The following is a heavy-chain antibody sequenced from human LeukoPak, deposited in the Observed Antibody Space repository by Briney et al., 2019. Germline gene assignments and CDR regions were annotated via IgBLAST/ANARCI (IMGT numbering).Heavy chain of an antibody. CDR1: GFTVSSYA. J-gene: IGHJ6*04. CDR3: AELGITMIGGV. V-gene: IGHV3-23*01. D-gene: IGHD3-10*02. CDR2: ISTSGGST. Sequence: GGSLRLSCAASGFTVSSYAMNWVRQAPGKGLEWVATISTSGGSTYYADFVKGRFTISRDNSKNTLYLQMNSLRAEDTAVYYCAELGITMIGGVWGKGTTVTISS.